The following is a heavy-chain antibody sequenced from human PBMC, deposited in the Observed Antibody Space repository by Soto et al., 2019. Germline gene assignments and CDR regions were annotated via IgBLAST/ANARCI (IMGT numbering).Heavy chain of an antibody. CDR1: GGTFSSYA. J-gene: IGHJ3*02. V-gene: IGHV1-69*13. CDR3: AREHSGSYYSAFDI. D-gene: IGHD1-26*01. Sequence: SVKVSCKASGGTFSSYAISWVRQAPGQGLEWMGGITPIFGTANYAQKFQGRVTITADESTSTAYMELSSLRSEDTAVYYCAREHSGSYYSAFDIWGQGTMVTVSS. CDR2: ITPIFGTA.